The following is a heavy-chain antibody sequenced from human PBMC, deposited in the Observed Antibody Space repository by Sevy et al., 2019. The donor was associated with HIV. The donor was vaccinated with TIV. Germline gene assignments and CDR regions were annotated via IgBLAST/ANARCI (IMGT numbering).Heavy chain of an antibody. CDR3: ARDRALLYDILTGYYTYFDY. CDR1: GYTFTSYG. J-gene: IGHJ4*02. CDR2: ISAYNGNT. V-gene: IGHV1-18*01. D-gene: IGHD3-9*01. Sequence: ASVKVSCKASGYTFTSYGISWVRQAPGQGLEWMGWISAYNGNTNYAQKLQGRVTMTTDTSTSTAYMERRSLRSDDTAVYYCARDRALLYDILTGYYTYFDYWGQGTLVTVSS.